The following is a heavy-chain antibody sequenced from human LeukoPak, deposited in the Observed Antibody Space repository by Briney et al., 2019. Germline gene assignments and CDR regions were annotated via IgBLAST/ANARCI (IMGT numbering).Heavy chain of an antibody. CDR1: GFTFSSYA. CDR2: ISGSGGST. Sequence: PRGSLRLSCAASGFTFSSYAMSWVRQAPGKGLEWVSAISGSGGSTYYADSVKGRFTISRDNSKNTLYLQMNSLRAEDTAVYYCARDAWASISMIVVVITLMDYWGQGTLVTVSS. D-gene: IGHD3-22*01. J-gene: IGHJ4*02. CDR3: ARDAWASISMIVVVITLMDY. V-gene: IGHV3-23*01.